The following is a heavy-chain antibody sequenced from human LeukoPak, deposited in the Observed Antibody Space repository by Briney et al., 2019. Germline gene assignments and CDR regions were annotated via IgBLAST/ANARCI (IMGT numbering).Heavy chain of an antibody. CDR3: ASGGYHDSSAYFTHDY. J-gene: IGHJ4*02. D-gene: IGHD3-22*01. CDR2: ISGSGGST. CDR1: GFTFCSYA. V-gene: IGHV3-23*01. Sequence: GGSLRVSCAASGFTFCSYAMSGVRQAPGKGLEWVSAISGSGGSTYYADSVKGRFTISRDNSKNTLYLQMNSLRAEDTAVYYCASGGYHDSSAYFTHDYWGQGTLVPVSP.